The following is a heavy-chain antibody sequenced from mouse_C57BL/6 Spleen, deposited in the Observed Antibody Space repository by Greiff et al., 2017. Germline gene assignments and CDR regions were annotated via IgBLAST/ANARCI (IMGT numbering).Heavy chain of an antibody. Sequence: VQLQQSGAELMKPGASVKLSCKATGYTFTGYWIEWVKQRPGHGLEWIGEILPGSGSTNYNEKFKGKATFTADTSSNTAYMQLSSLTTEDSAIYYCARRSYYYGSSPYYAMDYWGQGTSVTVSS. V-gene: IGHV1-9*01. J-gene: IGHJ4*01. CDR2: ILPGSGST. D-gene: IGHD1-1*01. CDR1: GYTFTGYW. CDR3: ARRSYYYGSSPYYAMDY.